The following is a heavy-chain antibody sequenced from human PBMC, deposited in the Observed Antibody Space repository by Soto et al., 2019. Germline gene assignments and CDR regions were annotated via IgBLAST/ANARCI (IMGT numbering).Heavy chain of an antibody. CDR1: VYTLTELS. Sequence: XSVKVSCKVSVYTLTELSMHWVRQAPGKGLEWMGGFDPEDGETIYAQKFQGRVTMTEDTSTDTAYMELSSLRSEDTAVYYCATVFSEYSSSWFRFDHWGQGTLVTVSS. V-gene: IGHV1-24*01. D-gene: IGHD6-13*01. CDR2: FDPEDGET. J-gene: IGHJ5*02. CDR3: ATVFSEYSSSWFRFDH.